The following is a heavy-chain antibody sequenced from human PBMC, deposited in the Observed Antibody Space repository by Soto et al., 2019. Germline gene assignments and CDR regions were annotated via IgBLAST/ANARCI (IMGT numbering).Heavy chain of an antibody. D-gene: IGHD3-10*02. J-gene: IGHJ4*02. Sequence: PGVSLRLSCAASGFTFSNAWMSWVRQAPGKGLEWVGRIKSKTDGGTTDYAAPVKGRFTISRDDSKNTLYLQMNSLKTEDTAVYNCTTEPGITMLVFFLVKGGPETLVTASS. CDR1: GFTFSNAW. CDR3: TTEPGITMLVFFLVK. CDR2: IKSKTDGGTT. V-gene: IGHV3-15*01.